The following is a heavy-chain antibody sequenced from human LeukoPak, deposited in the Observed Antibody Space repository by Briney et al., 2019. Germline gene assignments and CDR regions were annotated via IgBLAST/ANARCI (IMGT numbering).Heavy chain of an antibody. V-gene: IGHV3-21*06. D-gene: IGHD6-13*01. Sequence: NPGGSLTLSCAASGVTFSDYSLNSVRQAPGKGLEWVSCISGDSRYIYYADSVKGRSTISRDNAQNSLYLHMNSLRAEDTVVYYCARGPFSSSWSDFDYWGQGTLVTVSS. J-gene: IGHJ4*02. CDR2: ISGDSRYI. CDR1: GVTFSDYS. CDR3: ARGPFSSSWSDFDY.